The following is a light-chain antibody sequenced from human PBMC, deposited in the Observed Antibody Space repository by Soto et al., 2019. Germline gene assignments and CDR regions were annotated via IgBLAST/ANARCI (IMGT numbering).Light chain of an antibody. V-gene: IGLV2-23*01. Sequence: QSALTQPASVSGSPGQSITISCTGTSSDVGSNNLVSWYQQHPGKAPKLMIYEGSKRPSGVSNRFSGSKSGNTASLTISGLPAEDEADYYCCSYAGSSTWVFGGGTKLTVL. J-gene: IGLJ3*02. CDR2: EGS. CDR3: CSYAGSSTWV. CDR1: SSDVGSNNL.